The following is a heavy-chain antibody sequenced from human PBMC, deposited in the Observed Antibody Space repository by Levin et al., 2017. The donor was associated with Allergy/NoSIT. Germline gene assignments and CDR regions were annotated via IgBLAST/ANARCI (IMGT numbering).Heavy chain of an antibody. Sequence: GGFLRLSCAASGFIFTDFAMSWVRQTPGKGLEWVSGVSSTGGSIFYADSVQGRFTISRDDSRSKLYLQMNSLRVEDSAIYFCTKGQSSSYQYFYGMDVWGQGTTVTVSS. V-gene: IGHV3-23*01. CDR2: VSSTGGSI. J-gene: IGHJ6*02. D-gene: IGHD6-6*01. CDR1: GFIFTDFA. CDR3: TKGQSSSYQYFYGMDV.